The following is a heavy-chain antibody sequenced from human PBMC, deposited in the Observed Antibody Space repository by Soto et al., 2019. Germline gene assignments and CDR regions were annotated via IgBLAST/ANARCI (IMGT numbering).Heavy chain of an antibody. D-gene: IGHD2-21*02. CDR2: IKPDGSAT. J-gene: IGHJ4*02. CDR1: GFTFVSYW. V-gene: IGHV3-7*01. Sequence: GGSLRLSCGVSGFTFVSYWMNWVRLIPGKGLEWVAYIKPDGSATYYVDSVKGRFTISRDNAKNSLYLQMNSLRVEDTSVYYCARAGYCGPGCYYYFDYWGQGTLVTVSS. CDR3: ARAGYCGPGCYYYFDY.